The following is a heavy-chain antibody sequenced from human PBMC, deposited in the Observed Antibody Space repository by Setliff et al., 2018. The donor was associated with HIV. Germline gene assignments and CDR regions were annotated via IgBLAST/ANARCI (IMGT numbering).Heavy chain of an antibody. CDR3: ARGFSGHYSFTGYMDV. V-gene: IGHV4-34*01. Sequence: PSGTLSLTCAVYGESFSGYYWNWIRQPPGKGLEWIGEINHSGSTKYNPSLKSRVTISADTSKKQFSLKLSSVTAADTAVYYCARGFSGHYSFTGYMDVWGKGTTVTVSS. CDR1: GESFSGYY. D-gene: IGHD3-22*01. CDR2: INHSGST. J-gene: IGHJ6*03.